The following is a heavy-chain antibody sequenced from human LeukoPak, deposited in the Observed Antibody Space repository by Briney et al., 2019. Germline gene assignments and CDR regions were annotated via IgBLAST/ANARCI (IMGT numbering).Heavy chain of an antibody. D-gene: IGHD3-3*01. J-gene: IGHJ3*02. CDR2: ISGSGGST. CDR1: GFTFSNYA. CDR3: AKETLEWSPPDI. Sequence: PGGSLRPSCAASGFTFSNYALSWVRQAPGKGLEWVSAISGSGGSTYYADSVKGRFTISRDNSKNTLYLQMNSLRAEDTAVYYCAKETLEWSPPDIWGQGTTVTVSS. V-gene: IGHV3-23*01.